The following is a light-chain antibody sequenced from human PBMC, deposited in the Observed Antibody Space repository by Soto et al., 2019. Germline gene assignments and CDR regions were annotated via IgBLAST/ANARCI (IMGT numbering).Light chain of an antibody. CDR2: DAT. Sequence: IQMTQSPSSLSASVGDRVVITCRASESITHYLNWYQQKPGKAPILLIYDATTLHDGVPSRFTGSGFGADFSLTISSLQPEDFASYFCQQSYNTPITFGQGTRLEIK. CDR3: QQSYNTPIT. J-gene: IGKJ5*01. CDR1: ESITHY. V-gene: IGKV1-39*01.